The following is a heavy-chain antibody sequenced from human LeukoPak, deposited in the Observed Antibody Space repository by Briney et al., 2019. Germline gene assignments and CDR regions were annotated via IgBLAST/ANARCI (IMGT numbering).Heavy chain of an antibody. CDR1: GGSISPFY. D-gene: IGHD6-13*01. J-gene: IGHJ4*02. V-gene: IGHV4-59*12. Sequence: PSETLSLTCTVSGGSISPFYWNWIRQPPGKGLEWIGYIYYTGGTSYSPSLNSRATISVDTSKNQISLKLNSVTAADTAVYYCASIAAADYFDYWGQGTLVTVAS. CDR2: IYYTGGT. CDR3: ASIAAADYFDY.